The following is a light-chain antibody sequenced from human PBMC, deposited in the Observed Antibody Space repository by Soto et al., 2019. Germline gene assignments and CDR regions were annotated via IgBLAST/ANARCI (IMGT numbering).Light chain of an antibody. V-gene: IGLV2-23*01. CDR1: SSDVGSYNL. J-gene: IGLJ2*01. Sequence: QSALTQPASVSGSPGQSITISCTGTSSDVGSYNLVCWYQQHPGKAPKLMIYEGSKRPSGVSNRFSGSKSGNTASLTISGLQAEDEADYYCCSYAGSSNVVFGGGTKLTVL. CDR2: EGS. CDR3: CSYAGSSNVV.